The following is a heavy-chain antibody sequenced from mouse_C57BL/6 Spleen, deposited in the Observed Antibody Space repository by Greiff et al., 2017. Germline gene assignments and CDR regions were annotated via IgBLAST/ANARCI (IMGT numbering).Heavy chain of an antibody. J-gene: IGHJ3*01. D-gene: IGHD1-1*01. CDR3: ARAYYGSPFAY. V-gene: IGHV1-18*01. CDR2: INPNNGGT. CDR1: GYTFTDYN. Sequence: EVQLQQSGPELVKPGASVKIPCKASGYTFTDYNMDWVKQSHGKSLEWIGDINPNNGGTIYNQKFKGKATLTVDKSSSTASMELRSLASEATAVYYCARAYYGSPFAYWGQGTLVTVSA.